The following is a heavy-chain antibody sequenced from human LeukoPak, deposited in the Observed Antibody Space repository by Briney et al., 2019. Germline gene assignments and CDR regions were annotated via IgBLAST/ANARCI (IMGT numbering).Heavy chain of an antibody. CDR2: ISSSSSNI. D-gene: IGHD2-2*02. J-gene: IGHJ4*02. CDR3: ARDPAWGVVSAAIRYFDY. Sequence: GGSLRLSCAASGFTFSSYSMNWVRQAPGKGREWVSSISSSSSNIYYADSVKGRFTISRDNAKDSLYLQMNTLRAEDTAVYYCARDPAWGVVSAAIRYFDYWGQGTLVTVSS. V-gene: IGHV3-21*01. CDR1: GFTFSSYS.